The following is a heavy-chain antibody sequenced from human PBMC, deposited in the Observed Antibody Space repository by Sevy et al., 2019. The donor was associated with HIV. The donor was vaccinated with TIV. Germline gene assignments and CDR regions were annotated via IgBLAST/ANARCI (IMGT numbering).Heavy chain of an antibody. CDR3: ARIRYCSSTSCYRTMGYYYGMDV. V-gene: IGHV4-39*01. CDR1: GGSISSSSYY. Sequence: SETLSLTCTVSGGSISSSSYYWGWIRQPPGKGLEWIGSIYYSGSTYYNPSLKSRVTISVDTSKNQFSLKLSSVTAADTAVYYCARIRYCSSTSCYRTMGYYYGMDVWGQGTTVTVSS. J-gene: IGHJ6*02. CDR2: IYYSGST. D-gene: IGHD2-2*02.